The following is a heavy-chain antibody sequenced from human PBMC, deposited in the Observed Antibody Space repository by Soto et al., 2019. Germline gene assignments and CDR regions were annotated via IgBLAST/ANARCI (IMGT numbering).Heavy chain of an antibody. V-gene: IGHV5-10-1*01. CDR2: IDPSDSYT. CDR1: GYSFTSYW. CDR3: ARLGIQLWSSHYYYGMDV. D-gene: IGHD5-18*01. J-gene: IGHJ6*02. Sequence: GESLKISCKGSGYSFTSYWISWVRQMPGKGLEWMGRIDPSDSYTNYSPSFQGHVTISADKSICTAYLQWSSLKASDTAMYYCARLGIQLWSSHYYYGMDVWGQVTTVTVSS.